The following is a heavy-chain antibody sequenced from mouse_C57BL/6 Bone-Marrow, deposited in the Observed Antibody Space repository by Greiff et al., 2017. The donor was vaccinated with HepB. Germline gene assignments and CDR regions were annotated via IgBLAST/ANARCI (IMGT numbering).Heavy chain of an antibody. J-gene: IGHJ4*01. D-gene: IGHD2-3*01. CDR1: GFSLTSYG. CDR3: ARKDGYYEMDY. V-gene: IGHV2-2*01. CDR2: IWSGGST. Sequence: VMLVESGPGLVQPSQSLSITCTVSGFSLTSYGVHWVRQSPGKGLEWLGVIWSGGSTDYNAAFISRLSISKDNSKSQVFFKMNSLQADDTAIYYCARKDGYYEMDYWGQGTSVTVSS.